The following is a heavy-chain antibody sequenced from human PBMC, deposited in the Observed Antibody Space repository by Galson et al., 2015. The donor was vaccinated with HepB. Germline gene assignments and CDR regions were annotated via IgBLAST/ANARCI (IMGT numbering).Heavy chain of an antibody. CDR3: ARDGSGWSDNWFDP. D-gene: IGHD6-19*01. V-gene: IGHV3-30-3*01. J-gene: IGHJ5*02. Sequence: SLRLSCAASGFTFSSYAMHWVRQAPGKGLEWVAVISYDGSNKYYADSVKGRFTISRDNSKNTLYLQMNSLRAEDTAAYYCARDGSGWSDNWFDPWGQGTLVTVSS. CDR1: GFTFSSYA. CDR2: ISYDGSNK.